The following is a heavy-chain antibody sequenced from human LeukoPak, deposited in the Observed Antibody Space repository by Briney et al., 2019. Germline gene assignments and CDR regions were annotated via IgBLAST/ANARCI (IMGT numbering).Heavy chain of an antibody. V-gene: IGHV4-30-2*01. D-gene: IGHD3-22*01. CDR2: IYHSGST. J-gene: IGHJ6*02. CDR3: ARRRAVYYDSSGYPLRRNYYYGMDV. CDR1: GGSISSGGYY. Sequence: PSQTLSLTCTVSGGSISSGGYYWSWIRQPPGKGLEWIGYIYHSGSTFYNPSLRGRVSISVDRSKNQFSLKLSSVTAADTAVYYCARRRAVYYDSSGYPLRRNYYYGMDVWGQGTTVTVSS.